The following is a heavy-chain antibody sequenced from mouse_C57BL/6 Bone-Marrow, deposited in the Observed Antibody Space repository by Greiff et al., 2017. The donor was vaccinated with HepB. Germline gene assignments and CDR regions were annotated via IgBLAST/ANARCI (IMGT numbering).Heavy chain of an antibody. Sequence: QVQLQQPGAELVKPGASVKLSCKASGYTFTSYWMHWVKQRPGQGLEWIGMIHPNSGSTNYNEKFKSKATLTVDKSSSTAYMQLSSLTSEDSAVYSCARCTTVVAHYYAMDYWGQGTSVTVSS. CDR1: GYTFTSYW. V-gene: IGHV1-64*01. CDR2: IHPNSGST. CDR3: ARCTTVVAHYYAMDY. J-gene: IGHJ4*01. D-gene: IGHD1-1*01.